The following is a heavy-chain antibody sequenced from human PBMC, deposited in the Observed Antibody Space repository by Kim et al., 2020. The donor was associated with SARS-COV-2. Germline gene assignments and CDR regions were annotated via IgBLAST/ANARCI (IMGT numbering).Heavy chain of an antibody. CDR3: ARDGGGFDY. V-gene: IGHV4-31*02. CDR2: GST. J-gene: IGHJ4*02. Sequence: GSTYYNPSLKSRVTISVDTSKNQFSLKLSSVTAADTAVYYCARDGGGFDYWGQGTLVTVSS. D-gene: IGHD3-16*01.